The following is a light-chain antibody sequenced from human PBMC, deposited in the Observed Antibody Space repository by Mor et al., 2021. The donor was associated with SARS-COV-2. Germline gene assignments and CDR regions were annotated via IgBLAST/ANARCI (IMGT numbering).Light chain of an antibody. J-gene: IGLJ2*01. CDR3: CSFAGSFVI. V-gene: IGLV2-23*01. Sequence: RPSGVSNRFSGSKSGNTATLTISGLQAEDEADYYCCSFAGSFVIFGCGTMLTVV.